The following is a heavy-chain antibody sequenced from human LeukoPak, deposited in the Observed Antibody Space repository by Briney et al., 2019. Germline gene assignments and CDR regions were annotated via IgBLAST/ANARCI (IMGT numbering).Heavy chain of an antibody. J-gene: IGHJ4*02. CDR3: ARRLAGTEDY. CDR1: GGSFSGYY. CDR2: IYYSGST. V-gene: IGHV4-34*01. D-gene: IGHD6-13*01. Sequence: SETLSLTCAVYGGSFSGYYWSWIRQPPGRGLEWIGSIYYSGSTYYNPSLKSRVTISVDTSKNQFSLKLSSVTAADTAVYYCARRLAGTEDYWGQGTLVTVSS.